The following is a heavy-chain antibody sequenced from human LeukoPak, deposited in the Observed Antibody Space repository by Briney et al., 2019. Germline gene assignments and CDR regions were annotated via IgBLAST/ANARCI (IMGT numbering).Heavy chain of an antibody. Sequence: PSETLSLTCTVSGGSISSYYWSWIRQPAGKGLEWIGRIYTSGSTNYNPSLKSRVTMSVDTSRNQFSLKLSSVTAADTAVYYCARAPRYSSSWRDWFDPWGQGTLVTVSS. D-gene: IGHD6-13*01. CDR1: GGSISSYY. V-gene: IGHV4-4*07. J-gene: IGHJ5*02. CDR3: ARAPRYSSSWRDWFDP. CDR2: IYTSGST.